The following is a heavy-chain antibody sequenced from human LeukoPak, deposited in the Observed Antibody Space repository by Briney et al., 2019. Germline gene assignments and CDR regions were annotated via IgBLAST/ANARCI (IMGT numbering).Heavy chain of an antibody. CDR1: GFSVNNDY. V-gene: IGHV3-53*01. J-gene: IGHJ3*02. CDR2: LHTNYNT. Sequence: GGSLRLSCLASGFSVNNDYMSWVRQAPGEGLEWVSVLHTNYNTYYADSVKGRFTISRDNSKNTLYLQMNSLRVGDTAVYYCARHAGAYSSSWFYHDAFDIWGQGTMVTVSS. D-gene: IGHD6-13*01. CDR3: ARHAGAYSSSWFYHDAFDI.